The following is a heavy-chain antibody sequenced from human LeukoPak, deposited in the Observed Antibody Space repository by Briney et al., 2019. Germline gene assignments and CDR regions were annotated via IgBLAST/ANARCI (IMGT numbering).Heavy chain of an antibody. D-gene: IGHD3-22*01. CDR2: IYYSGST. J-gene: IGHJ4*02. CDR1: GGSISSNSYY. CDR3: ARGYYDSSGYNY. Sequence: SETLSLTCTVSGGSISSNSYYWGWIRQPPGKGLEWLGSIYYSGSTYYNPSLKSRVTISVDTSKNQFSLKLSSVTAADTAVYYCARGYYDSSGYNYWGQGTLVTVSS. V-gene: IGHV4-39*01.